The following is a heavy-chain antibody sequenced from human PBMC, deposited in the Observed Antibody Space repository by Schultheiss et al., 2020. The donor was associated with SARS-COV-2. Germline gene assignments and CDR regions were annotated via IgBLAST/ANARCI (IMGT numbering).Heavy chain of an antibody. CDR2: IYYSGST. D-gene: IGHD1-26*01. CDR3: ATLYSGSYPLHAFDI. Sequence: SETLSLTCTVSGGSISSSSYYWGWIRQPPGKGLEWIGSIYYSGSTYYNPSLKSRVTISVDTSKNQFSLKLSSVTAADTAVYYCATLYSGSYPLHAFDIWGQGTMVTVSS. J-gene: IGHJ3*02. CDR1: GGSISSSSYY. V-gene: IGHV4-39*01.